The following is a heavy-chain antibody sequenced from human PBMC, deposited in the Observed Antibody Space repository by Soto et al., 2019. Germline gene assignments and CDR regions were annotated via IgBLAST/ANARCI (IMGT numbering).Heavy chain of an antibody. CDR3: AKAHWFDASDI. J-gene: IGHJ3*02. D-gene: IGHD3-9*01. CDR1: GFTFSDYY. V-gene: IGHV3-23*01. Sequence: GGALRLSCAASGFTFSDYYIHWIRRAPGKGLEWVSAISGSGGSTYYADSVKGRFTISRDNSKNTLYLQMNSLRAEDTAVYYCAKAHWFDASDIWGQGTMGTVSS. CDR2: ISGSGGST.